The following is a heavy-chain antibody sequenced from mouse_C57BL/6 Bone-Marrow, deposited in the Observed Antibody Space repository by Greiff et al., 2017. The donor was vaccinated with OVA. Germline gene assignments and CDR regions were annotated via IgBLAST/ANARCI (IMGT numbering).Heavy chain of an antibody. D-gene: IGHD1-1*01. J-gene: IGHJ4*01. CDR2: IWSGGST. Sequence: VQLQQSGPGLVQPSQSLSITCTVSGFSLTSYGVHWVRQSPGKGLEWLGVIWSGGSTDYNAAFISRLSISKDNSKSQVFFKMNSLQADDTAIYYCARVVITTVVAPYYAMDYWGQGTSVTVSS. V-gene: IGHV2-2*01. CDR1: GFSLTSYG. CDR3: ARVVITTVVAPYYAMDY.